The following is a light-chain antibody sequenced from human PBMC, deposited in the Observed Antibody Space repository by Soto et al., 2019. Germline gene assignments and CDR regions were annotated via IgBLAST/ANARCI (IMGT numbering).Light chain of an antibody. Sequence: EIVISHSPATLSVSPGDRATLSCSASQSVSSNLAWYQQKPGQAPRLLIYGASTRATGVTARFSGSGSGTEFTLTISSLQSEDFAVYYCQYYNHWPPLFGQGTKVDIK. V-gene: IGKV3-15*01. CDR1: QSVSSN. J-gene: IGKJ1*01. CDR2: GAS. CDR3: QYYNHWPPL.